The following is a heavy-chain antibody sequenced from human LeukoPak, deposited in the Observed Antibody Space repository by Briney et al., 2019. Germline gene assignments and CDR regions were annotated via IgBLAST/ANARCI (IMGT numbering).Heavy chain of an antibody. CDR1: GYTFTSYY. CDR2: INPSGGST. J-gene: IGHJ4*02. V-gene: IGHV1-46*01. CDR3: ARGFLSVGSSWYSDLNY. Sequence: ASVKVSCKASGYTFTSYYMHWVRQAPGQGLEWMGIINPSGGSTSYAQKFQGRVTMTRDMSTSTVYMELSSLRSEDTAVYYCARGFLSVGSSWYSDLNYWGQGTLVTVSS. D-gene: IGHD6-13*01.